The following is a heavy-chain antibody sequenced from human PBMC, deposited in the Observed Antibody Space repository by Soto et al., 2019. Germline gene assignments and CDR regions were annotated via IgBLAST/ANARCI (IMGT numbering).Heavy chain of an antibody. D-gene: IGHD3-22*01. CDR3: AKDPWADLPAYYYDRGFDY. CDR1: GFTFSSYA. V-gene: IGHV3-23*01. J-gene: IGHJ4*02. Sequence: EVQLLESGGGLVQPGGSLRLSCAASGFTFSSYAMSWVRQAPGKGLEWVSAISGSGGSTYYADSVKGQFTISRDNSKNTLYLQMNSLRAEDTAVYYCAKDPWADLPAYYYDRGFDYWGQGTLVTVSS. CDR2: ISGSGGST.